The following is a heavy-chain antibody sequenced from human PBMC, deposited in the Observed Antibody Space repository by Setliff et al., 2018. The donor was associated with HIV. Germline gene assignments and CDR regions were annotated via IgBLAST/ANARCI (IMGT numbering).Heavy chain of an antibody. V-gene: IGHV3-33*06. CDR3: AKEIAAGGRPFFDS. D-gene: IGHD6-13*01. CDR1: GFTFSTYG. J-gene: IGHJ4*02. CDR2: IWYDGSNK. Sequence: GGSLRLSCAASGFTFSTYGMYWVRQAPGKGLEWVAVIWYDGSNKYYADSVQGRFTISRDNSKNTLYLQMNSLRADDTAVYYCAKEIAAGGRPFFDSWGQGVLVTVSS.